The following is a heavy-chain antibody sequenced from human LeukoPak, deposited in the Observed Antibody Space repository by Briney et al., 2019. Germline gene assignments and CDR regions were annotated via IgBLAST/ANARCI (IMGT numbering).Heavy chain of an antibody. CDR2: INPSGGST. D-gene: IGHD6-13*01. Sequence: ASVKVSCKASGYTFTSYYMHWVRQAPGQGLEWMGIINPSGGSTSYAQKFQGRGTMTRNTSISTAYMELSSLRSEDTAVYYCARGTSWSDIAATYYYYYYMDVWGKGTTVTVSS. CDR1: GYTFTSYY. J-gene: IGHJ6*03. V-gene: IGHV1-46*01. CDR3: ARGTSWSDIAATYYYYYYMDV.